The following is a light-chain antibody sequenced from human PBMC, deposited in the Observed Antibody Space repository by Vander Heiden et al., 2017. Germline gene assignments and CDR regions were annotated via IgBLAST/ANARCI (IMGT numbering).Light chain of an antibody. CDR2: EVT. J-gene: IGLJ3*02. V-gene: IGLV2-23*02. CDR3: CSYAGGRTWV. Sequence: ALTQPASVSGPPGKSITISCTGTRSDVGAYNFVSWYQQHPDKAPKLMIFEVTQRPSGVSNRFSASKSGNRASLTISGLQAEDEADYYCCSYAGGRTWVFGGGTKLTVL. CDR1: RSDVGAYNF.